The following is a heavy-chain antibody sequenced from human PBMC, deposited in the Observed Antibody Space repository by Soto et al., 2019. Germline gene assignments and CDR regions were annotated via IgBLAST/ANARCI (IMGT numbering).Heavy chain of an antibody. CDR2: INQDGSEK. J-gene: IGHJ4*02. CDR1: ESTVRRDW. V-gene: IGHV3-7*04. D-gene: IGHD1-26*01. CDR3: SRGVGDAF. Sequence: EVHLVESGGGLVQTGGSLRLSCTIYESTVRRDWMNWVRQAPGKGLEWVAHINQDGSEKYYVDSVKGRFTISRDNANNLLSLQMTRLGPGDTAMYYCSRGVGDAFWGQGTLVTVSS.